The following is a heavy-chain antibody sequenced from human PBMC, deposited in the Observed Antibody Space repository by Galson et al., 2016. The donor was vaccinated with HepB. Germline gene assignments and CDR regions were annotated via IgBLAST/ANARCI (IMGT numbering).Heavy chain of an antibody. V-gene: IGHV1-69*10. CDR3: ARDAGSLTRVYYGMDD. CDR1: GGPFSSYG. Sequence: SVKVSCKVSGGPFSSYGISWVRRAPGQGLEWMGGIIPLLRMTNYAQKFQGRVTSTADESTSTAYVELGSLRLEDTAVYYCARDAGSLTRVYYGMDDWGQGTTVTVS. CDR2: IIPLLRMT. J-gene: IGHJ6*02. D-gene: IGHD1-1*01.